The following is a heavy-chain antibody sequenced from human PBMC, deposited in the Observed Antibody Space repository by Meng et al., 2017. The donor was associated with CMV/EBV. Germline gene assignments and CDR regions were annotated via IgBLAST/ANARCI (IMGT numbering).Heavy chain of an antibody. CDR1: GYTFTGYY. V-gene: IGHV1-2*02. J-gene: IGHJ6*02. Sequence: SVKVSCKASGYTFTGYYMHWVRQAPGQGLEWMGWINPNRGGTNYAQKFQGRVTMTRDTSISTAYMELGRLRSDDTAVYYCARVIAAAGTRTPGYYGMDVWGQGTTVTVSS. CDR3: ARVIAAAGTRTPGYYGMDV. CDR2: INPNRGGT. D-gene: IGHD6-13*01.